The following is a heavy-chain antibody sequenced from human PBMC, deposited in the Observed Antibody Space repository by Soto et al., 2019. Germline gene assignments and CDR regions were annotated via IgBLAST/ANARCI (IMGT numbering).Heavy chain of an antibody. Sequence: QVQLQQWGAGLLKPSETLSLTCAVYGGSFSGYYWSWIRQPPGKGLEWIGEINHSGCTNNNPSLKNRASISVDTVKNQFSRKLSSVTVADTAVYYWARGRLTTVTNKNLSYMDVWGKGTTVTVFS. V-gene: IGHV4-34*04. D-gene: IGHD4-4*01. CDR1: GGSFSGYY. CDR2: INHSGCT. J-gene: IGHJ6*03. CDR3: ARGRLTTVTNKNLSYMDV.